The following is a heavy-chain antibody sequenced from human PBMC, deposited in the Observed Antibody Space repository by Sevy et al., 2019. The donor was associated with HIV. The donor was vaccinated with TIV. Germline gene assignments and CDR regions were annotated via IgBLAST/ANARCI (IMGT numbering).Heavy chain of an antibody. Sequence: GSLRLSCAASGFVLNLYEMNWVRQAPGKGLEWISYISATSTTINHADSVKGRFIISRDNAKNSVYLQMNRLKAEDTALYYCAREIFGVDDAFDIWGQGTMVTVSS. J-gene: IGHJ3*02. CDR2: ISATSTTI. CDR1: GFVLNLYE. V-gene: IGHV3-48*03. CDR3: AREIFGVDDAFDI. D-gene: IGHD3-3*01.